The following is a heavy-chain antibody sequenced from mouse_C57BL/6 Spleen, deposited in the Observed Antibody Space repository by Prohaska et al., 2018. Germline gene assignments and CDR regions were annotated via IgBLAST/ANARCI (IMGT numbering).Heavy chain of an antibody. Sequence: GAELVRPGASVTLSCKASGYTFTDYEMHWVKQTPVHGLEWIGAIDPETGGTAYNQKFKGKAILTADKSSSTAYMELRSLTSEDSAVYYCTGITTVVSYYAMDYWGQGTSVTVSS. CDR3: TGITTVVSYYAMDY. CDR2: IDPETGGT. D-gene: IGHD1-1*01. CDR1: GYTFTDYE. J-gene: IGHJ4*01. V-gene: IGHV1-15*01.